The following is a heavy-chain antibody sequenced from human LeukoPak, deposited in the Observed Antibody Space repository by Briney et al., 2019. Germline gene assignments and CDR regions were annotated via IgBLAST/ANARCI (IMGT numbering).Heavy chain of an antibody. D-gene: IGHD3-22*01. J-gene: IGHJ1*01. V-gene: IGHV3-7*01. Sequence: GGSLRLSCAASGFTFSNHWMTSIRQAPGKGLEWVANIKQDGIEKYYADSVEGRFTVSRDNTKKTLFLQMHTLRAEDTAVYYCARGSSGYYCDHFQTWGQGSLVTVSS. CDR2: IKQDGIEK. CDR1: GFTFSNHW. CDR3: ARGSSGYYCDHFQT.